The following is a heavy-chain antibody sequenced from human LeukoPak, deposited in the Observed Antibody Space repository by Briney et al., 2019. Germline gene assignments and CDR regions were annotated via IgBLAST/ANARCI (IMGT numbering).Heavy chain of an antibody. CDR2: IIPIFGTA. Sequence: ASVKVSCKDSIGTFNMYTISAVQQAPGQGLEWMGGIIPIFGTANYAQKFQGRVTITADESTSTAYIELSSLRSEDTAVYYCATYQGRYSSSWYVFDCLGQGTLVTVSS. D-gene: IGHD6-13*01. CDR1: IGTFNMYT. J-gene: IGHJ5*01. V-gene: IGHV1-69*01. CDR3: ATYQGRYSSSWYVFDC.